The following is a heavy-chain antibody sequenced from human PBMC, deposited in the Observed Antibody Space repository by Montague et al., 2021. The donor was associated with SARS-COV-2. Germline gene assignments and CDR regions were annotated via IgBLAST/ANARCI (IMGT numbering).Heavy chain of an antibody. Sequence: SETLSLTCTVSGDSISVSSYYWVWIRQPPGKGLEWIGSIYYGGTSDYNPSLKSRATISVDTSNNQSSLKLTSLTAADTAVYSWASSPLRTSGGHWYDKSFQPWGQGTRVTVSS. CDR2: IYYGGTS. V-gene: IGHV4-39*07. D-gene: IGHD1-1*01. J-gene: IGHJ1*01. CDR3: ASSPLRTSGGHWYDKSFQP. CDR1: GDSISVSSYY.